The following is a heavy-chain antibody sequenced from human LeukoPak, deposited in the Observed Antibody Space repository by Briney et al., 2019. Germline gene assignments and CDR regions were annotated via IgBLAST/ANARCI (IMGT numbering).Heavy chain of an antibody. CDR1: GFNFKIYS. CDR2: LWYDGSHE. V-gene: IGHV3-33*06. CDR3: AKDAGDFGDSYFDH. Sequence: PRGSLRLSSAASGFNFKIYSMHCGRQTPGKGLERAAALWYDGSHEYYADSVKGRFTISRDNFKNTLFVEMNGLSAGDTAIYYCAKDAGDFGDSYFDHWGQGTPVTVSS. D-gene: IGHD4-17*01. J-gene: IGHJ4*02.